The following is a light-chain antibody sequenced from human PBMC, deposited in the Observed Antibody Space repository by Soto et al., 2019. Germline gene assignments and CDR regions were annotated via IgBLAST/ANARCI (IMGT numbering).Light chain of an antibody. CDR3: QQYDSWPQT. Sequence: EVVMTQSPATVSVSPGERATLSCRASQSVSSNLAWYQQKPGQAPRLLIYGASTRATGIPARFSGSGSGTEFTLTISSLQSEDFAVYYCQQYDSWPQTFGQGTKVDIK. V-gene: IGKV3-15*01. CDR2: GAS. J-gene: IGKJ1*01. CDR1: QSVSSN.